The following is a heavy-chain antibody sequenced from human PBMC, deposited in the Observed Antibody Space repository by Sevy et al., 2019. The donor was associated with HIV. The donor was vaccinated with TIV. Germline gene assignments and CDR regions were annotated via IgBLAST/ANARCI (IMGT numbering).Heavy chain of an antibody. CDR2: ISWDSGSI. CDR3: AKDSMGGPTFLAFDI. D-gene: IGHD1-26*01. Sequence: GGSLRLSCAASGFTFDDYAMHWVRQAPGKGLEWVSGISWDSGSIGYADSVKGRFTISRDNAKNSLYLQMNSLRAEDTALYYCAKDSMGGPTFLAFDIWGQGTMVTVSS. J-gene: IGHJ3*02. V-gene: IGHV3-9*01. CDR1: GFTFDDYA.